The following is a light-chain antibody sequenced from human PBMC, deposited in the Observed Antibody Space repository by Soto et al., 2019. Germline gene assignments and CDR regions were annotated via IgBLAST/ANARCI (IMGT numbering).Light chain of an antibody. J-gene: IGKJ2*01. Sequence: EVVLTQSPGTLSLSPGERATLSCRASQSVTSSYLAWYQQKPGQAPRLLIYGASSRATGVPDRFSGSGYGTDFALTITRMEPEDSAGYYCLHYGTSPLMYNFGQGTKLGVK. V-gene: IGKV3-20*01. CDR3: LHYGTSPLMYN. CDR1: QSVTSSY. CDR2: GAS.